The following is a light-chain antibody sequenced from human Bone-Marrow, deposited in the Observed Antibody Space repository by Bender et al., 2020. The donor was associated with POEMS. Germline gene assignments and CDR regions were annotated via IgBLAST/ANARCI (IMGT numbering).Light chain of an antibody. CDR2: DGT. CDR3: CSYAGSMRL. J-gene: IGLJ2*01. Sequence: QSVLTQPASVSGSPGQSVTISCTGSNSDGGIYNYVSWYQQQPGKAPKLIIYDGTHRPSGVSVRFSGSRSGTTASLTISGLQAEDEADYYCCSYAGSMRLFGGGTKLTVL. V-gene: IGLV2-23*01. CDR1: NSDGGIYNY.